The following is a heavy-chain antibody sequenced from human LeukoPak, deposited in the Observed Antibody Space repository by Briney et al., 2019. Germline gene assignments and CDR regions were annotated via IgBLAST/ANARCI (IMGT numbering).Heavy chain of an antibody. CDR3: ARAAGGDY. CDR2: ISSSSGTI. J-gene: IGHJ4*02. Sequence: PGGSLRLSCAASGLTFSSCSMNWVRQAPGKGLEWVSYISSSSGTIYYADSVKGRFTISRDNAKNSLYLQMNSLRAEDTAVYYCARAAGGDYWGQGTLVTVSS. D-gene: IGHD2-8*02. V-gene: IGHV3-48*01. CDR1: GLTFSSCS.